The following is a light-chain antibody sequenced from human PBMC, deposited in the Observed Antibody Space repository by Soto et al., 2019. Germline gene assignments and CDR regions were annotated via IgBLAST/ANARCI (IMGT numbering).Light chain of an antibody. CDR2: KAS. Sequence: DIQMTQSPSTLSASVGDRVTITCRASQSISTSLAWYQQKPGKAPKVLIYKASSLESGVPSRFSGSGSGTEFTLTFSSLQPDDFATYYCQHCDSYWTFGQGTKVEIK. J-gene: IGKJ1*01. CDR1: QSISTS. CDR3: QHCDSYWT. V-gene: IGKV1-5*03.